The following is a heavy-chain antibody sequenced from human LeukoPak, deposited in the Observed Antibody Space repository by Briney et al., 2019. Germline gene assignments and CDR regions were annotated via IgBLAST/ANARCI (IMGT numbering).Heavy chain of an antibody. J-gene: IGHJ4*02. CDR3: ARDRRGIVLMVFAPDYFDY. CDR1: GYTFTGYY. D-gene: IGHD2-8*01. Sequence: ASVKVSCKASGYTFTGYYIHWVRQAPGQGLEWMGWINPNSGDTNYAQNFQGRVTMTRDTSISTAYMELSRLSSDDTAIYYCARDRRGIVLMVFAPDYFDYWGQGTLVTVSS. CDR2: INPNSGDT. V-gene: IGHV1-2*02.